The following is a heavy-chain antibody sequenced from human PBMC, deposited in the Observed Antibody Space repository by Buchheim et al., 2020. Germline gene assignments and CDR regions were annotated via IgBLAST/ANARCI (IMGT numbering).Heavy chain of an antibody. D-gene: IGHD3-22*01. Sequence: QVQLQESGPGLVKPSGTLSLTCAVSGGSISSGDYYWSWIRQPPGKGLEWIGYIYYSGSTYYNPSLKSRVTISVDTSKNQFSLKLSSVTAADTAVYYCARALGHYDSSGQKYYFDYWGQGTL. CDR3: ARALGHYDSSGQKYYFDY. J-gene: IGHJ4*02. CDR2: IYYSGST. CDR1: GGSISSGDYY. V-gene: IGHV4-30-4*01.